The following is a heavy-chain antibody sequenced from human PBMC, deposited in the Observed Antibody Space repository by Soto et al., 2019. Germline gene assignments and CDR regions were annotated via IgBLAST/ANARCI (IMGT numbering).Heavy chain of an antibody. J-gene: IGHJ3*02. CDR2: IYWDDDK. D-gene: IGHD5-12*01. Sequence: SGPMLVNPTQTRTLTCTFSGFSLSTIGVGVGWIRQPPGKALEWLALIYWDDDKRYSPSLKSRLTITKDITKNQVVLTMTNMDPVDTATYYCAHSFAAEDGYNVTDIWGQGTMVTVSS. CDR3: AHSFAAEDGYNVTDI. CDR1: GFSLSTIGVG. V-gene: IGHV2-5*02.